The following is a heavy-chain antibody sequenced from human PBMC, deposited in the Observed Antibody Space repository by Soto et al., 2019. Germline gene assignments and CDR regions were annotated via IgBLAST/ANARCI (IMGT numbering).Heavy chain of an antibody. D-gene: IGHD5-18*01. CDR2: ISGSGGST. V-gene: IGHV3-23*01. CDR3: AKVDTAMLSHYYGMDV. Sequence: GGSLRRSCVASGFMFNTYAMTWVRQAPGKGLEWVSGISGSGGSTYYADSVKGRFTISRDNSKNTLYVQMKSLRADDTAVYYCAKVDTAMLSHYYGMDVWGQGTTVTVSS. J-gene: IGHJ6*02. CDR1: GFMFNTYA.